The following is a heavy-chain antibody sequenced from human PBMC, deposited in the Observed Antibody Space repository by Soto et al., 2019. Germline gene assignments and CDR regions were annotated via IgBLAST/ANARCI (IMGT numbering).Heavy chain of an antibody. CDR2: IYYSGST. Sequence: PSETLSLTCTVSGGSISSYYWSWXRQPPGKGLEWIGYIYYSGSTNYNPSLKSRVTISVDTSKNQFSLKLSSVTAADTAVYYCARLVGGPYYYYYYMDVWGKGTTVTSP. CDR3: ARLVGGPYYYYYYMDV. V-gene: IGHV4-59*08. D-gene: IGHD2-2*01. CDR1: GGSISSYY. J-gene: IGHJ6*03.